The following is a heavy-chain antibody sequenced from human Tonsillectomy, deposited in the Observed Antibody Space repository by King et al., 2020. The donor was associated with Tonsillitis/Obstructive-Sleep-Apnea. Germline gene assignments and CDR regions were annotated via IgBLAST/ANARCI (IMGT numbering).Heavy chain of an antibody. J-gene: IGHJ5*02. CDR1: GFSLSNARMG. CDR3: ARISGYYDFWSGYYTDNWFDP. V-gene: IGHV2-26*01. D-gene: IGHD3-3*01. Sequence: TLQESGPVLVKPTETLTLTCTVSGFSLSNARMGVSWIRQPPGKALEWLAHIFSNDEKSYSTSLKSRLTISKDTSKSQVVLTMTNMDPVDTATYYCARISGYYDFWSGYYTDNWFDPWGQGTLVTVSS. CDR2: IFSNDEK.